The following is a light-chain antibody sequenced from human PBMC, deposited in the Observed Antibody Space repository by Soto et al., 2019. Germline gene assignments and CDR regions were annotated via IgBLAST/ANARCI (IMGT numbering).Light chain of an antibody. CDR1: SGHSNYA. V-gene: IGLV4-69*01. CDR3: QTGGSGIVV. J-gene: IGLJ2*01. CDR2: LNSDVSH. Sequence: QLVLTQSPSASASLGASVKLTCTLSSGHSNYAIAWHQQQSEKGPRYLMKLNSDVSHSKGDGLPDRFSGSRSGAERYLPISSLQSEDEADYYCQTGGSGIVVFGGGTNLTVL.